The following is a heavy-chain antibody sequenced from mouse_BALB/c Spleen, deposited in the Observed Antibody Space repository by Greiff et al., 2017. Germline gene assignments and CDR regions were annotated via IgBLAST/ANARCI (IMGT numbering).Heavy chain of an antibody. CDR3: ARDDGMDY. CDR2: IYPGSGNT. CDR1: GYTFTDYY. J-gene: IGHJ4*01. V-gene: IGHV1-77*01. Sequence: VKLMESGAELARPGASVKLSCKASGYTFTDYYINWVKQRTGQGLEWIGEIYPGSGNTYYNEKFKGKATLTADKSSSTAYMQLSSLTSEDSAVYFCARDDGMDYWGQGTSVTVSS.